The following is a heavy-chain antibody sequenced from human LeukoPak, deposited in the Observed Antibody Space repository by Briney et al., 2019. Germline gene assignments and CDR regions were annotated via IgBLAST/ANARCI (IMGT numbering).Heavy chain of an antibody. CDR3: AKDRIVISFGDVSKH. Sequence: GGSLRLSCAASGFTFSYYSMHWVRQAPGKGLVWVSRVSNDGSTTTYADSVKGRFTISRDNSKNTLYLQMNNLRVEDTAVYYCAKDRIVISFGDVSKHWGQGTLVTVSS. D-gene: IGHD3-10*01. V-gene: IGHV3-74*01. CDR1: GFTFSYYS. J-gene: IGHJ1*01. CDR2: VSNDGSTT.